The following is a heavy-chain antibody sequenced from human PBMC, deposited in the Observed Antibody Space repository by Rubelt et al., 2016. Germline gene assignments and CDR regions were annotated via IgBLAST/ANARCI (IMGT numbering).Heavy chain of an antibody. CDR1: GGSFSGYY. D-gene: IGHD2-2*02. V-gene: IGHV4-34*01. CDR3: ARSTSGFGRGAINV. Sequence: QVQLQESDPGLVKSSETLSLTCAVYGGSFSGYYLSWIRQPPGKGLEWIGEINHSGSTNYNPSLKSRVTISVDTSKKQFSLKRNSMTAADTAVYYCARSTSGFGRGAINVWGQGTTVTVSS. J-gene: IGHJ6*02. CDR2: INHSGST.